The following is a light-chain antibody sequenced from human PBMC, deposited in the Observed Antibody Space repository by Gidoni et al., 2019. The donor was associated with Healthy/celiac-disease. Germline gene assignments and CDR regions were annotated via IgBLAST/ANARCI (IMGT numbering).Light chain of an antibody. CDR3: QQYNNWPRGS. CDR2: GAS. CDR1: QSVSSN. J-gene: IGKJ1*01. V-gene: IGKV3-15*01. Sequence: EIVMTQSPAILSVSPGERATLSCRASQSVSSNLAWYQEKPGQAPRLLIYGASTRETGIPARFSGSGSGTEFTLTISSLQSEDFAVYYCQQYNNWPRGSFGQGTQVEIK.